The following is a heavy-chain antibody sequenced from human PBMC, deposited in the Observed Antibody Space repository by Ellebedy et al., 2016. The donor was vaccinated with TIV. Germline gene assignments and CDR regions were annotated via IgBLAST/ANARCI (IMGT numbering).Heavy chain of an antibody. CDR3: AKDRSYFDY. V-gene: IGHV3-11*01. CDR2: ISSSSSTI. J-gene: IGHJ4*02. Sequence: PSETLSLTCAVYGGSFSGYYWSWIRQPPGKGLEWVSYISSSSSTIYYADSVKGRFTISRDNSKNTLYLQMNSLRAEDTAVYYCAKDRSYFDYWGQGTLVTVSS. CDR1: GGSFSGYY.